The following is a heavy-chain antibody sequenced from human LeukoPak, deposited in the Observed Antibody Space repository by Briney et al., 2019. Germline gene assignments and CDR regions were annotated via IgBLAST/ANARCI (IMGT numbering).Heavy chain of an antibody. CDR2: ISAYNGNT. Sequence: ASVKVSCRASGYTFTGYYMHWVRQAPGQGLEWMGWISAYNGNTNYAQNLQGRVTMTTDTSTSTAYMELRSLRSDDTAMYYCARMEMATAIFDYWGQGTLVTVSS. V-gene: IGHV1-18*04. D-gene: IGHD5-24*01. CDR1: GYTFTGYY. J-gene: IGHJ4*02. CDR3: ARMEMATAIFDY.